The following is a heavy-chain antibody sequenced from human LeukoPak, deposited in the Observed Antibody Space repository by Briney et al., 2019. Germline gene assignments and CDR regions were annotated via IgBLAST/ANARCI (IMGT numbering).Heavy chain of an antibody. J-gene: IGHJ6*03. CDR2: ISTSGGST. CDR1: GFTFSNYA. CDR3: AKNSGSGSYYSGYYYMDV. Sequence: PGGSLRLSCAASGFTFSNYAMSWVRQAPGKGLEWVPTISTSGGSTYYADSVRGRFTISRDNSKNTLYLQMNSLRGEDTALYYCAKNSGSGSYYSGYYYMDVWGKGTTVTVSS. D-gene: IGHD1-26*01. V-gene: IGHV3-23*01.